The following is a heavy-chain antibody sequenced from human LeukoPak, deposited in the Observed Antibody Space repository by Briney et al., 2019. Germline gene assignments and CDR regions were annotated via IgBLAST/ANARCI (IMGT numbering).Heavy chain of an antibody. CDR2: IYYSGST. CDR1: GGSISSYY. Sequence: SETLSLTCTVSGGSISSYYWSWIRQPPGKGLEWIGYIYYSGSTNYNPSLKSRVTISVDTSTYQFSLKLSSVTAADTAVYYCARVVSRYFYFDYWGQGTLVTVSS. J-gene: IGHJ4*02. CDR3: ARVVSRYFYFDY. D-gene: IGHD2-8*01. V-gene: IGHV4-59*01.